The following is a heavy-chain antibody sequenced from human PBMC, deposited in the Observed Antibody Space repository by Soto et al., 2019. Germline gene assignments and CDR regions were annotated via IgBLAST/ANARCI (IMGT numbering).Heavy chain of an antibody. V-gene: IGHV3-23*01. D-gene: IGHD3-3*01. CDR3: AKGTRSGTFFDY. CDR2: ISGSGDRT. Sequence: GGSLRLSCAASGFTFSSYAMSWVRQAPGKGLEWVSYISGSGDRTYYLDSVKGRFTISRDNAKNTLYLQMNSLRAEDTALYHCAKGTRSGTFFDYWGQGALVTVSS. CDR1: GFTFSSYA. J-gene: IGHJ4*02.